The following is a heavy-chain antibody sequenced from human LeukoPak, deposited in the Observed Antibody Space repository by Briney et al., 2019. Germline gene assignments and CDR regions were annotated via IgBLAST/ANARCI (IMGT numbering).Heavy chain of an antibody. V-gene: IGHV3-73*01. CDR1: GFSLSDSA. CDR2: LRSTANTHAT. Sequence: GGSLRLSCAASGFSLSDSAVHWVRQASGKGLEWVGRLRSTANTHATTYTASVKGRFTISRDDSKNTAYLQMNSLKTEDTAVYYCTRAPGTDYYYYGVDVWGQGTTVTVSS. D-gene: IGHD1-14*01. J-gene: IGHJ6*02. CDR3: TRAPGTDYYYYGVDV.